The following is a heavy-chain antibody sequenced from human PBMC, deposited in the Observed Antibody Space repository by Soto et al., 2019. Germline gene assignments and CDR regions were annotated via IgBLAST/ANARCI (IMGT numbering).Heavy chain of an antibody. D-gene: IGHD6-19*01. CDR2: MNPNSGNT. Sequence: ASVKVSCKASGYTFTSYDINWVRQATGQGFEWMGWMNPNSGNTGYAQKFQGRVTMTRDTSTSTVYMELSSLRSEDTAVYCCALAGTNWFDPWGQGTLVTVSS. V-gene: IGHV1-8*01. J-gene: IGHJ5*02. CDR3: ALAGTNWFDP. CDR1: GYTFTSYD.